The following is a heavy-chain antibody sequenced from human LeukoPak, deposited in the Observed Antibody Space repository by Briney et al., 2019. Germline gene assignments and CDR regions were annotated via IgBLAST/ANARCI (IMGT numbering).Heavy chain of an antibody. J-gene: IGHJ4*02. V-gene: IGHV4-34*01. CDR1: GGSFSGYY. Sequence: PSETLSLTCAVYGGSFSGYYWSWIRQPPGKGLEWIGEINHSGSTNYNPSLKSRVTISVDTSKNQFSLKLSSVTAADTALHCYARGRSYPRFDYWGEGTLVTVSS. CDR2: INHSGST. CDR3: ARGRSYPRFDY.